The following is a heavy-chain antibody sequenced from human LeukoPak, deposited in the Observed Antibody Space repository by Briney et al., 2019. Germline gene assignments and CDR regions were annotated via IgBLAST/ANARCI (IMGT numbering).Heavy chain of an antibody. D-gene: IGHD3-22*01. CDR2: ISGSGGST. J-gene: IGHJ4*02. Sequence: GGSLRLSXAASGFTFSGYAMSWVRQAPGKGLEWVSAISGSGGSTYYADSVKGRFTISRHNSKNTLYLQMNSLRAEDTAVYYCAKTSYDSSGYYYFDYWGQGTLVTVSS. V-gene: IGHV3-23*01. CDR3: AKTSYDSSGYYYFDY. CDR1: GFTFSGYA.